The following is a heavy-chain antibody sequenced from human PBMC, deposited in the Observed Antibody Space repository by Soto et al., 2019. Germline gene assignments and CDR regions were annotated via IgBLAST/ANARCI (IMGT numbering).Heavy chain of an antibody. CDR3: AGFFCYGFWGFDS. V-gene: IGHV3-33*01. J-gene: IGHJ4*02. Sequence: SLRLSCAASGFTFSSYGMHWVRQAPGKGLEREAVRGDEGSNKYYADSVKGRSTISRDNSKNTLYLQMHSLRAEGTAVYYCAGFFCYGFWGFDSWGQGTLVTVSS. D-gene: IGHD4-17*01. CDR2: RGDEGSNK. CDR1: GFTFSSYG.